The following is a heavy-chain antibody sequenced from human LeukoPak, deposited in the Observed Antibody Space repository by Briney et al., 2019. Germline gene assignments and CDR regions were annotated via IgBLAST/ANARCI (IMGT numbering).Heavy chain of an antibody. J-gene: IGHJ4*02. Sequence: GASVKVSCKASGYTFISYDINWVRLAPGQGLEWMAWMNPNSGITGYAQKFQGRVTMTRDTSISTAYMELSSLKSEDTAVYYCARGLYYYDSNGRTPYDHWGQGTLVTVSS. CDR2: MNPNSGIT. D-gene: IGHD3-22*01. CDR1: GYTFISYD. CDR3: ARGLYYYDSNGRTPYDH. V-gene: IGHV1-8*01.